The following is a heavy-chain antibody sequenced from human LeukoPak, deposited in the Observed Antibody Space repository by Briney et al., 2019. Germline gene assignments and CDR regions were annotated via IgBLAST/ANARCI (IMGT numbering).Heavy chain of an antibody. Sequence: GGSLRLSCAASGFTFNDHAMHWVRQAPGKGLEWVAVISYDGSNKYYADSVKGRFTVSRDNSKNTLFLQMNSLRAEDTAVYYCAKDGGLWVSAHWGDSWGRGTLVTVSS. V-gene: IGHV3-30-3*01. D-gene: IGHD7-27*01. CDR3: AKDGGLWVSAHWGDS. CDR2: ISYDGSNK. CDR1: GFTFNDHA. J-gene: IGHJ4*02.